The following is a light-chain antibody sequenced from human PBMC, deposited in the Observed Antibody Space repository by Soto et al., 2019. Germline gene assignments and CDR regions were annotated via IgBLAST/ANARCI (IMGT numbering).Light chain of an antibody. CDR2: WAS. CDR3: QQYYSTPQT. V-gene: IGKV4-1*01. CDR1: QSVLYNSNDKNY. J-gene: IGKJ2*01. Sequence: DIVMTQSPDSLAVSLGERATINCKSSQSVLYNSNDKNYLAWYQQKPGQPPKLLIYWASTRESGVPDRFIGSGSGTDFTLTISSLQVEDVAVYYCQQYYSTPQTFGQGTKLEIK.